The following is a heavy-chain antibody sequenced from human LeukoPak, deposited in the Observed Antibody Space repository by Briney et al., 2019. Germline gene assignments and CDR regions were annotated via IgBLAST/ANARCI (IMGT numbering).Heavy chain of an antibody. J-gene: IGHJ6*02. CDR2: IYYSGST. Sequence: SETLSLTCTVSGGSISSYYWSWIRQPPGKGLEWIGYIYYSGSTNYNPSLKSRVTISVDTSKNQSPLKLSSVTAADTAVYYCARHILRGYSYGYYYYGMDVWGQGTTVTVSS. D-gene: IGHD5-18*01. V-gene: IGHV4-59*08. CDR3: ARHILRGYSYGYYYYGMDV. CDR1: GGSISSYY.